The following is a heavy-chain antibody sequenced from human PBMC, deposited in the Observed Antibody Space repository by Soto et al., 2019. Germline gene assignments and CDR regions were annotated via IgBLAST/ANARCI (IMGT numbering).Heavy chain of an antibody. V-gene: IGHV3-33*01. J-gene: IGHJ4*02. CDR3: ARGLNGDYFGYFDY. CDR2: IWYGGSNK. D-gene: IGHD4-17*01. CDR1: GFTFSSYG. Sequence: LRLSCAASGFTFSSYGMHWVRQAPGKGLEWVAVIWYGGSNKYYADSVKGRFTISRDNSKNRLYVQMHSLRADDTAVYFCARGLNGDYFGYFDYWGQGTLVTVSS.